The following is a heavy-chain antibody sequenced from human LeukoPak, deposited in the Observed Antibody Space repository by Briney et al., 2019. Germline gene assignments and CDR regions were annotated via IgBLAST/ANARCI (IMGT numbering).Heavy chain of an antibody. J-gene: IGHJ1*01. CDR1: GGSLSSSSYY. CDR2: IYYSGST. V-gene: IGHV4-39*01. Sequence: SETLSLTCTVSGGSLSSSSYYWGWIRQPPGKGLEWIGSIYYSGSTYYNPSLKSRVTISVDTSKNQFSLKLSSVTAADMAVYYCARHGDSRSYYGFQHWGQGTLVTVSS. D-gene: IGHD1-26*01. CDR3: ARHGDSRSYYGFQH.